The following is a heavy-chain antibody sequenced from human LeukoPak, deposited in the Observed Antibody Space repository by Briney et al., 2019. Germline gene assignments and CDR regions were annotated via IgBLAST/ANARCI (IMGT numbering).Heavy chain of an antibody. D-gene: IGHD3/OR15-3a*01. Sequence: PGGSLRLSCAASEFTFRNYEINWVRQAPGKGLEWVSYISSSGGDICYADSVKGRFTISRDNAKNSVYLQMDSLRAEETAVYYCVRVMIYYMDVWGRGTTVTVSS. CDR1: EFTFRNYE. CDR3: VRVMIYYMDV. V-gene: IGHV3-48*03. CDR2: ISSSGGDI. J-gene: IGHJ6*03.